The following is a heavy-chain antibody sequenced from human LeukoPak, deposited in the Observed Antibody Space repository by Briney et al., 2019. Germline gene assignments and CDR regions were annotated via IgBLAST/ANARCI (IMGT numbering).Heavy chain of an antibody. J-gene: IGHJ4*02. Sequence: PGGSLRLSCAASGFTFSSYAMHWVRQAPGKGLEWVAVISYDGSNKYYADSVKGRFTISRDNSKNTLYLQMNSLRAEDTAVYYCASEFISIVGATTYYFDYWGQGTLVTVSS. CDR1: GFTFSSYA. V-gene: IGHV3-30-3*01. CDR3: ASEFISIVGATTYYFDY. CDR2: ISYDGSNK. D-gene: IGHD1-26*01.